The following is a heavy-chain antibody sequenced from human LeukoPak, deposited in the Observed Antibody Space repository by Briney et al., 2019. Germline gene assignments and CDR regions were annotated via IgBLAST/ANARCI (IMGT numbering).Heavy chain of an antibody. CDR1: GGSFSGYY. J-gene: IGHJ3*02. CDR2: INHSGST. CDR3: ARAGYYTGGVCYPDAFDI. V-gene: IGHV4-34*01. Sequence: PSETLSLTCAVYGGSFSGYYWSWIRQPPGKGLEWIGEINHSGSTNYNPSLKSRVTISVDTSKNQFSLKLSSVTAADTAVYYCARAGYYTGGVCYPDAFDIWGQGTMVTVSS. D-gene: IGHD2-8*02.